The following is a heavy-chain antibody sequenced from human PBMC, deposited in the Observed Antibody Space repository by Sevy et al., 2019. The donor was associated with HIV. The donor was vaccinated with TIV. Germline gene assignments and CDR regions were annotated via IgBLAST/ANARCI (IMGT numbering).Heavy chain of an antibody. Sequence: SVKVSCKASGGTFSSYAISWVRQAPGQGLEWMGGIIPIFGTANYAQKFQGRVTITADESTSTAYMELSSLSSEDTAVYYCARARYGCSGGSCYSGYYYYGMDVWGQGTPVTVSS. J-gene: IGHJ6*02. V-gene: IGHV1-69*13. CDR1: GGTFSSYA. CDR3: ARARYGCSGGSCYSGYYYYGMDV. CDR2: IIPIFGTA. D-gene: IGHD2-15*01.